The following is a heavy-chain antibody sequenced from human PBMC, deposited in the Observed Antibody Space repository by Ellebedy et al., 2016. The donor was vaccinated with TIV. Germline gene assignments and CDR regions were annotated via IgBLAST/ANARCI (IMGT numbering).Heavy chain of an antibody. V-gene: IGHV1-3*01. D-gene: IGHD3-10*01. J-gene: IGHJ4*02. Sequence: AASVKVSCKTSGYTFTRYAIHWVRQAPGQRLEWMGWVNAGNNKTKYSEKFQGRVTMTGDTPASTAYMELSSLTSEDTAMYYSARGSAEGRAFDYWGQGTLVTVSS. CDR3: ARGSAEGRAFDY. CDR1: GYTFTRYA. CDR2: VNAGNNKT.